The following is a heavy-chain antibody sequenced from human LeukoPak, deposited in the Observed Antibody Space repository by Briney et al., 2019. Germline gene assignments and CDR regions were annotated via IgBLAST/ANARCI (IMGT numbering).Heavy chain of an antibody. D-gene: IGHD1-26*01. CDR2: IYYSGST. CDR1: GGSISSYY. J-gene: IGHJ3*02. CDR3: ARDLTSGSRYGGGAFDI. Sequence: SETLSLTCTVSGGSISSYYWSWIRQPPGKGLEWIGYIYYSGSTNYSPSLKSRVTISVDTSKNQFSLKLSSVTAADTAVYYCARDLTSGSRYGGGAFDIWGQGTMVTVSS. V-gene: IGHV4-59*01.